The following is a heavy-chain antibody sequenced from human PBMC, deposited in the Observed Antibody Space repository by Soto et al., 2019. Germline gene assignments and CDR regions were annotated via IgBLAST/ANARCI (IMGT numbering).Heavy chain of an antibody. CDR1: GFTFSSYG. CDR3: AKDQGSSSWYWGAFDI. V-gene: IGHV3-30*18. Sequence: GGSLRLSCAASGFTFSSYGMHWVRQDPGKGLEWVAVISYDGSNKYYADSVKGRFTISRDNSKNTLYLQMNSLRAEDTAVYYCAKDQGSSSWYWGAFDIWGQGTMVTISS. J-gene: IGHJ3*02. D-gene: IGHD6-13*01. CDR2: ISYDGSNK.